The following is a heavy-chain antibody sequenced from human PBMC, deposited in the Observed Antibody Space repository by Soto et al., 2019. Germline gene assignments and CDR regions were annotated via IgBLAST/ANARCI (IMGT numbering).Heavy chain of an antibody. V-gene: IGHV4-38-2*01. D-gene: IGHD5-18*01. Sequence: PSETLSLTCAVSGHSISSGFYYCFGVRQPPWKGLELIGSIYHTESTYYNPSLKSRATMSVDTSKNQLSLKLSSMTAADTAVYFCARYGYSYSARLFDYWGQGTRVTVSA. J-gene: IGHJ4*02. CDR3: ARYGYSYSARLFDY. CDR1: GHSISSGFYY. CDR2: IYHTEST.